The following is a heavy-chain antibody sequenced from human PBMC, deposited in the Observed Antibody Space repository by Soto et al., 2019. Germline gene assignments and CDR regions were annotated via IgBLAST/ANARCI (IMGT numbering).Heavy chain of an antibody. D-gene: IGHD5-12*01. CDR2: IYYSGST. CDR1: GGSVSSGAYY. J-gene: IGHJ3*02. Sequence: QVQLQESDAGLVKASQTLSLTCTVSGGSVSSGAYYWTWIRQRPGKGLEWIGYIYYSGSTYYSPSLKSRLSISLDTSKNQFSLRLSSVTAADTAMYYCARARLRAVYAFDIWGQETMVTVSS. V-gene: IGHV4-31*03. CDR3: ARARLRAVYAFDI.